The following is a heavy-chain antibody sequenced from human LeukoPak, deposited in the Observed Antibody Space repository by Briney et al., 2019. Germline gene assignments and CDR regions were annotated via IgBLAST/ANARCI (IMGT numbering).Heavy chain of an antibody. J-gene: IGHJ4*02. CDR3: AKAISSGWSPFDY. CDR2: IRGAEGGT. V-gene: IGHV3-23*01. D-gene: IGHD3-22*01. CDR1: GFTINTFT. Sequence: GGSLRLSCAASGFTINTFTMNWVRQAPGKGLEWVSTIRGAEGGTYYADSVKGRFTISRDNFENTLYLQMNYLREEDTALYYCAKAISSGWSPFDYWGQGALVTVSS.